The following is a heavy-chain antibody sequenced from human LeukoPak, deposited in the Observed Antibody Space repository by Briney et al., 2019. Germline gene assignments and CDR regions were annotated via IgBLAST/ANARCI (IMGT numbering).Heavy chain of an antibody. CDR3: ARHDSSGWYCGAFDI. CDR1: GGSISSYY. V-gene: IGHV4-59*08. Sequence: PSETLSLTCTVSGGSISSYYWSWIRQPPGKGLEWIGYIYYSGSTNYNPSLKSRVTISVDTSKNQFSLKLSSVTAADTAVYYCARHDSSGWYCGAFDIWGQGTMVTVSS. CDR2: IYYSGST. D-gene: IGHD6-19*01. J-gene: IGHJ3*02.